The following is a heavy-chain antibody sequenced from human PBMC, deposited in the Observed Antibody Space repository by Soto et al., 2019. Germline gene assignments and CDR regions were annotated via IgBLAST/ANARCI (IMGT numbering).Heavy chain of an antibody. CDR3: ARGLHYYYYYGMDV. V-gene: IGHV4-34*01. Sequence: PSETLSLTCAVYGGSFSGYYWSWIRQPPGKGLEWIGEINHSGSTNYNPSLKSRVTISVDTSKNQFSLKLSSVTAADTAVYYCARGLHYYYYYGMDVWGQGTTVTVSS. CDR1: GGSFSGYY. J-gene: IGHJ6*02. CDR2: INHSGST.